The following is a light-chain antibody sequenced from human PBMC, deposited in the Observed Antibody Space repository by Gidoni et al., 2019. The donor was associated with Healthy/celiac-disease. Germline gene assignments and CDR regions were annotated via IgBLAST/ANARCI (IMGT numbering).Light chain of an antibody. CDR1: QSISSY. J-gene: IGKJ1*01. V-gene: IGKV1-39*01. CDR2: AAS. CDR3: QQSYSTPRT. Sequence: DIQMTQSPSSLSASVGDRVTITCRASQSISSYLNWYQQKPGQAPKLLIYAASSLQSGVPSRFRGSGSGTDFTLTISSLQPADFATYYCQQSYSTPRTFXQXTKVEIK.